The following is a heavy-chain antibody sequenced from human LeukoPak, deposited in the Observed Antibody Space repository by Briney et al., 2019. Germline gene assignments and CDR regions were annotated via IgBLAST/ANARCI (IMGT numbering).Heavy chain of an antibody. V-gene: IGHV3-30*18. CDR3: AKDRLAVTNPLSGGIRFYGMDV. CDR1: GFTFSSYG. Sequence: GGSLRLSCAASGFTFSSYGMHWVRQAPGKGLEWVAVISYDGSNKYYADSVKGRFTISRDNSKHTLYLQMNSLRAEDTAVYYCAKDRLAVTNPLSGGIRFYGMDVWGQGTTVTVSS. D-gene: IGHD4-17*01. J-gene: IGHJ6*02. CDR2: ISYDGSNK.